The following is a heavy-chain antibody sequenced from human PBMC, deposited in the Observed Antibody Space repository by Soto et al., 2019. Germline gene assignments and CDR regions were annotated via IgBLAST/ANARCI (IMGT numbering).Heavy chain of an antibody. Sequence: ASVKVSCKASGYTFTSYGISWVRQAPGQGLEWMGGIIPIFGKANYAQKFQGRVTITADESTSTAYMELSSLRSEDTAVYYCARDGRRFGESPGDYWGQGTLVTVSS. CDR2: IIPIFGKA. CDR3: ARDGRRFGESPGDY. J-gene: IGHJ4*02. CDR1: GYTFTSYG. V-gene: IGHV1-69*13. D-gene: IGHD3-10*01.